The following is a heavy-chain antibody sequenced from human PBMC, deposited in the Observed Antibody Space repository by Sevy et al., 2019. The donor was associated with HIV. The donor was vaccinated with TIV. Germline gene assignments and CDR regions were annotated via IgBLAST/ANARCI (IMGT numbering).Heavy chain of an antibody. CDR2: ISHDGINE. CDR3: ANAYSGSDSHSYLYALDV. J-gene: IGHJ6*02. V-gene: IGHV3-30*18. CDR1: GFSFSYYG. D-gene: IGHD1-26*01. Sequence: GGSLRLSCIGSGFSFSYYGIHWVRQSPGKGLDWVALISHDGINEYYADSVKGRFTISRDNSKNTVYLEMNSLRNEDTAIYFGANAYSGSDSHSYLYALDVWGQGTTVTVSS.